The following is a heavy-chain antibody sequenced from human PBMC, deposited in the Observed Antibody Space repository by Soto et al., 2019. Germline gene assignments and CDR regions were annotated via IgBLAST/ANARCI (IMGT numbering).Heavy chain of an antibody. V-gene: IGHV3-74*01. D-gene: IGHD4-4*01. J-gene: IGHJ4*02. Sequence: AGGSLRLSCAASGFTFSSYWMHWVRQAPGKGLEWVSRLSNDGTSPSYADSVKGRLTISRDNAKSTVFLQMNSLRAEDTAVYYCARYVRDVYSYVDYWGQGTLVTVSS. CDR3: ARYVRDVYSYVDY. CDR2: LSNDGTSP. CDR1: GFTFSSYW.